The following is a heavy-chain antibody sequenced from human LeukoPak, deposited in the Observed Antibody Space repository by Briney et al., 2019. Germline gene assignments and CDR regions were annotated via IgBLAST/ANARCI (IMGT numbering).Heavy chain of an antibody. J-gene: IGHJ5*02. CDR1: GYTFTSYD. V-gene: IGHV1-2*02. D-gene: IGHD6-19*01. CDR3: ARGRYSSGSNWFDP. Sequence: GASVKVSCKASGYTFTSYDINWVRQATGQGLEWMGWMNPNSGGTNYAQKFQGRVTMTRDTSISTAYMELSRLRSEDTAVYYCARGRYSSGSNWFDPWGQGTLVTVSS. CDR2: MNPNSGGT.